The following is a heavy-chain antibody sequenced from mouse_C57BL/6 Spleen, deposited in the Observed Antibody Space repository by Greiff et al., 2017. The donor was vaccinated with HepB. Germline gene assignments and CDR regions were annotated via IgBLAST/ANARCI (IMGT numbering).Heavy chain of an antibody. J-gene: IGHJ3*01. D-gene: IGHD2-4*01. V-gene: IGHV1-54*01. CDR1: GYAFTNYL. Sequence: QVQLQQSGAELVRPGTSVKVSCKASGYAFTNYLIEWVKQRPGQGLEWIGVINPGSGGTNYNEKFKGKATLTADKSSSTAYMQLSSLTSEDSAVYCCAIYDYDGAYWGQGTLVTVSA. CDR2: INPGSGGT. CDR3: AIYDYDGAY.